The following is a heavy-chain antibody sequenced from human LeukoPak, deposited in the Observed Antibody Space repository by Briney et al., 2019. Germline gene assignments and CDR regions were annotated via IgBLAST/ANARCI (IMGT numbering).Heavy chain of an antibody. CDR3: ARGSGDYGLNYFDY. J-gene: IGHJ4*02. CDR1: GFAFSSYA. V-gene: IGHV3-23*01. CDR2: ISGGDVST. D-gene: IGHD4-17*01. Sequence: GGSLRLSCAASGFAFSSYAMSWVRQAPGKGLDWVSSISGGDVSTYYADSVKGRFTISRDNSKNTLYLQMNSLSAEDTAVYYCARGSGDYGLNYFDYWGQGTLVTVSS.